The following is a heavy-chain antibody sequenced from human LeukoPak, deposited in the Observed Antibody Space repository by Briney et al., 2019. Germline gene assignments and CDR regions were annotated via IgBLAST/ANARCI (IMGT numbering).Heavy chain of an antibody. CDR3: ARGNYYDSSGPGGY. CDR1: GFTFSGYW. V-gene: IGHV3-7*02. Sequence: GGSLRLSCAASGFTFSGYWMTWVRQAPGKGLEYVVNIKEDGSEKYYVDSVKGRFTISRDNAKNTLYLQMNSLRAEDTAVYYCARGNYYDSSGPGGYWGQGTLVIVSS. CDR2: IKEDGSEK. J-gene: IGHJ4*02. D-gene: IGHD3-22*01.